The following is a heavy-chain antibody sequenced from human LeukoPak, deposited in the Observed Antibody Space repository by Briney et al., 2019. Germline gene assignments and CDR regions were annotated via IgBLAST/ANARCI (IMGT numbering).Heavy chain of an antibody. D-gene: IGHD5-24*01. V-gene: IGHV3-30*02. Sequence: GGSLRLSCAASGFTFSSYGMHWVRQAPGKGLEWVAFIRYDGSNKYYADSVKGRFTISRDNSKNTLYLQMNSLRAEDTAVYYCAKEMATTACPDYWGQGTLVTVSS. CDR1: GFTFSSYG. CDR3: AKEMATTACPDY. CDR2: IRYDGSNK. J-gene: IGHJ4*02.